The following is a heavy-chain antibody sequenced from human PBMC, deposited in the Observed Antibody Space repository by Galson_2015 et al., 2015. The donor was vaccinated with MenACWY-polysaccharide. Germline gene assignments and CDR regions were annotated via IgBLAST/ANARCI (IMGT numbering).Heavy chain of an antibody. V-gene: IGHV3-23*01. J-gene: IGHJ4*02. D-gene: IGHD3-10*01. CDR1: GFTFSSYA. CDR3: AKEDARDFTYGYFDY. CDR2: ISDSGGST. Sequence: SLRLSCAASGFTFSSYAMNWVRQAPGKGLEWVSAISDSGGSTYYADSVKGRFSISRDKSKNTLYLQMNSLRAEDTAVYYCAKEDARDFTYGYFDYWGQGTLVTVSS.